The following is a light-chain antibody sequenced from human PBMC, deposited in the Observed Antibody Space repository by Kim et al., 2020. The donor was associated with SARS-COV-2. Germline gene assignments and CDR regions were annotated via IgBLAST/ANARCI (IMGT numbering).Light chain of an antibody. J-gene: IGLJ2*01. CDR1: ELGDKD. CDR3: QAWDSGTAVV. V-gene: IGLV3-1*01. Sequence: SYELTQPPSVSVSPGQTASITCSGDELGDKDVFWYQQKPGQSPVLVIYQDIKRPSGIPERFSASNFGNTATLTISGTQATDEADYYCQAWDSGTAVVFGEGTQLTVL. CDR2: QDI.